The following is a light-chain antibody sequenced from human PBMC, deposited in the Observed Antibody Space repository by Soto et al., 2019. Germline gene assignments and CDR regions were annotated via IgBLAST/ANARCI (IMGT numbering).Light chain of an antibody. V-gene: IGLV2-8*01. Sequence: QSALTQPPSASGSPGQSVTISCTGPTSAVGGYDYVSWYKQHPGKAPKLMIYEVSKRPSGVPDRFSGSKSGNTAALTVSGLQAEDEADYYCSLYVGTNSYVFGTGTKLTVL. CDR3: SLYVGTNSYV. CDR2: EVS. J-gene: IGLJ1*01. CDR1: TSAVGGYDY.